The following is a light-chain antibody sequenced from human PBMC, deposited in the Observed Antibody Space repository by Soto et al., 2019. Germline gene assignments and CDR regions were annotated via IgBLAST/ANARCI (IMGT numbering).Light chain of an antibody. V-gene: IGKV3-20*01. CDR2: GAS. CDR1: QSVRSSY. Sequence: EIVLTQSPGTLSLSPGERATLSCRASQSVRSSYLAWYQQKPGQAPRLLIYGASSRATGLPDRFRGSGSGTDFNLTISRLEPEDFAVYYCQQYGSSPNTFGQGTQLEIK. CDR3: QQYGSSPNT. J-gene: IGKJ2*01.